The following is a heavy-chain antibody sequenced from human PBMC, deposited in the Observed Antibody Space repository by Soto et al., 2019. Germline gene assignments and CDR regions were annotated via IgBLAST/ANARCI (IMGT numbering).Heavy chain of an antibody. J-gene: IGHJ6*02. D-gene: IGHD1-1*01. CDR1: GFTFSNYA. CDR3: ARGNWNYFYGMDV. V-gene: IGHV3-23*01. Sequence: GGSLRLSCAAPGFTFSNYAMNWVRQAPGKGLEWVSAISGSGGSTYYADSVKGRFTISRDNSKNTLYLQMNSLRAEDTAVYYCARGNWNYFYGMDVWGQGTTVTVS. CDR2: ISGSGGST.